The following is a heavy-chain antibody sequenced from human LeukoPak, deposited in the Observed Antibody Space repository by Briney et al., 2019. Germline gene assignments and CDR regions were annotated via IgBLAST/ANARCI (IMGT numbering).Heavy chain of an antibody. Sequence: GGSLRLSCAASGFTFSSYEMNWVRQAPGKGLEWVSSISSSGSYIYSADSVKGRFTISRDNAKNSLYLQMNSLRAEDTAVYYCARDGIIAQKGRSPNNYYYMDVWGKGTTVTVSS. D-gene: IGHD1-26*01. CDR2: ISSSGSYI. V-gene: IGHV3-21*01. J-gene: IGHJ6*03. CDR3: ARDGIIAQKGRSPNNYYYMDV. CDR1: GFTFSSYE.